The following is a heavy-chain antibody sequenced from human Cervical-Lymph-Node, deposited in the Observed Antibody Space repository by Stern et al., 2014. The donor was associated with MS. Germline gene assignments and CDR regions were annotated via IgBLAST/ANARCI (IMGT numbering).Heavy chain of an antibody. CDR2: IYPDDAAT. V-gene: IGHV5-51*01. D-gene: IGHD3-10*01. Sequence: EVQLVESGAEVKKPGESVKISCKGSGYSFTNYWIGWVRQMPGKGLEWMGSIYPDDAATIYSPSFQGQVTISADKSINTASLQWSSLKASDTAMYYCARMWAVQGPRGNLPGYFQHWGQGTLVTVSS. CDR1: GYSFTNYW. J-gene: IGHJ1*01. CDR3: ARMWAVQGPRGNLPGYFQH.